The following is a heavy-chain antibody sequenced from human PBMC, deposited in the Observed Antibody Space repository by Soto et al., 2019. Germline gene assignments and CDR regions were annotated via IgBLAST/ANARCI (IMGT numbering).Heavy chain of an antibody. V-gene: IGHV4-59*08. CDR2: IYYSGST. CDR1: GGSISSYY. Sequence: SETLSLTCTVSGGSISSYYWSWIRQPPGKGLEWIGYIYYSGSTNYNPSLKSRVTISVDTSKNQFSLKLSSVTAADTAVYYCARHAPHSSSWFRFDYWGQGTLVTVSS. CDR3: ARHAPHSSSWFRFDY. J-gene: IGHJ4*02. D-gene: IGHD6-13*01.